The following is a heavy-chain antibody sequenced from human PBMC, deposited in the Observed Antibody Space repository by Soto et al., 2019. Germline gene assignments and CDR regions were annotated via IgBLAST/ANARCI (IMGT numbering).Heavy chain of an antibody. Sequence: RWSLRLSCAASVFTCSDYWIHWCRQAPGKGLVWVSRISSDGSSTSYADSVKGRFTISRDNAKNTLYLQMNSLRAEDTAVYYCARGAYCSDGICYTHYYYPMDVWGQGTTVTVSS. CDR2: ISSDGSST. CDR3: ARGAYCSDGICYTHYYYPMDV. V-gene: IGHV3-74*01. D-gene: IGHD2-15*01. CDR1: VFTCSDYW. J-gene: IGHJ6*02.